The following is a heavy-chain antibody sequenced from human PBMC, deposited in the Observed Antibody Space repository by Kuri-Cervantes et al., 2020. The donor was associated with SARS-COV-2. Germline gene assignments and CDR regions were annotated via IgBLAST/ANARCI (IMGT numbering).Heavy chain of an antibody. D-gene: IGHD3-10*01. J-gene: IGHJ6*02. CDR2: ISYNGSNE. V-gene: IGHV3-30*18. CDR1: GFTFSNYG. Sequence: GGSLRLSCAASGFTFSNYGMHWVRQAPGKGLEWVAVISYNGSNEYYADSVKGRFIISRDNSKNTLYLQVNSLRAEDTSVYYCAKDPGTMARGHYYYGMDVWGQGTTVTVSS. CDR3: AKDPGTMARGHYYYGMDV.